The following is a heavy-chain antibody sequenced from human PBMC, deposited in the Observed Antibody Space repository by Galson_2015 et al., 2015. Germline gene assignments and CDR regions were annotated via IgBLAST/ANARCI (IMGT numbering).Heavy chain of an antibody. Sequence: SLRLSCAASGFIFSSYWMSWVRQAPGKGLEWVANIKQDGSEKYYVDSVKGRFTISRDNAKNSLYLQMNSLRAEDTAVYYCAKYYDSSGYYCVGYWGQGTLVTVSS. CDR1: GFIFSSYW. CDR2: IKQDGSEK. V-gene: IGHV3-7*01. CDR3: AKYYDSSGYYCVGY. J-gene: IGHJ4*02. D-gene: IGHD3-22*01.